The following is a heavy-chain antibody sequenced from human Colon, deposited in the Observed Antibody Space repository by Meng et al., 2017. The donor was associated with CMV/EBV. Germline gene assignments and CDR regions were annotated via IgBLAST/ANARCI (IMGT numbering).Heavy chain of an antibody. V-gene: IGHV3-43D*03. CDR2: ISWDGSSI. J-gene: IGHJ6*02. CDR3: ARTRGSRVYDALDV. Sequence: GESLKISWSVSGFIFDDYAMHWVRQVPGKGLESVAVISWDGSSIYYEESVKGRFTMSRDNRKNSLTLEMKSLTVEDTAVYHCARTRGSRVYDALDVWGQGTTVTVSS. D-gene: IGHD6-6*01. CDR1: GFIFDDYA.